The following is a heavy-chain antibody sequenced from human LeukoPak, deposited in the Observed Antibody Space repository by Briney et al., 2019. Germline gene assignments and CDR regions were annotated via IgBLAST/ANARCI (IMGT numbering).Heavy chain of an antibody. Sequence: PGRSLRLSCAASGFTFGSYAMYWVRQAPGKGLERGAVISYDGSNKYYADSVKGRFTISRDNSKNTLYLQMNSLRAEDTAVYYCAKDVEDSSSWWARDYYYGMDVWGKGTTVTVSS. J-gene: IGHJ6*04. CDR3: AKDVEDSSSWWARDYYYGMDV. D-gene: IGHD6-13*01. CDR1: GFTFGSYA. V-gene: IGHV3-30*04. CDR2: ISYDGSNK.